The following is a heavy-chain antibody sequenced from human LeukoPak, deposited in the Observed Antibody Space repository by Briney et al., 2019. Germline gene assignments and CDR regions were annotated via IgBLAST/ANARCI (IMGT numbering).Heavy chain of an antibody. V-gene: IGHV4-34*01. CDR3: AVRARKGYCSGGSCRLGYFDY. J-gene: IGHJ4*02. CDR1: GGSFSGYY. CDR2: INHSGST. Sequence: PSETLSLTCAVYGGSFSGYYWSWIRQPPGKGLEWIGEINHSGSTNYNPSLKSRVTISVDTSKNQFSLKLSSVTAADTAVYYCAVRARKGYCSGGSCRLGYFDYWGQGTLVTVSS. D-gene: IGHD2-15*01.